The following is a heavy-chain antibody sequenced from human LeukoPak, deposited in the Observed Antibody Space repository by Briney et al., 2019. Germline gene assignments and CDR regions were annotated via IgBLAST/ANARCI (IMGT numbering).Heavy chain of an antibody. V-gene: IGHV4-34*01. D-gene: IGHD6-13*01. CDR2: INHSGST. Sequence: PSETLSLTCAVYGGSFSGYYWSWIRQPPGKGLEWIGEINHSGSTNYNPSLNSRVTISVDTSKNQFSLKLSSVTAADTAVYYCARVNRAVAAALDYWGQGTLVTVSS. J-gene: IGHJ4*02. CDR1: GGSFSGYY. CDR3: ARVNRAVAAALDY.